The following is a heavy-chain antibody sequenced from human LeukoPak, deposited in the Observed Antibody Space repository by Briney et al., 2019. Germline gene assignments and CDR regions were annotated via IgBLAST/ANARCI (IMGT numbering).Heavy chain of an antibody. CDR3: AGGTSTFGVVIILDY. J-gene: IGHJ4*02. Sequence: GSSVKVSCKASGGTFSNYAISWVRQAPGQGLEWMGGIIPIFGTANYARKFLGRVTITTDESTSTAYMELSSLRSEDTAVYYCAGGTSTFGVVIILDYWGQGTRVTVSS. D-gene: IGHD3-3*01. CDR2: IIPIFGTA. CDR1: GGTFSNYA. V-gene: IGHV1-69*05.